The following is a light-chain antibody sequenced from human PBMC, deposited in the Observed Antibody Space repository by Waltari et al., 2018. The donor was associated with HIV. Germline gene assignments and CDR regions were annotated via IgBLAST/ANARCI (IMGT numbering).Light chain of an antibody. V-gene: IGLV1-44*01. CDR1: RYSSGRYN. J-gene: IGLJ3*02. CDR2: IKN. Sequence: QSVLTQPPSASGAPGPRVTISCSGSRYSSGRYNVTWYQQLPGAAPKLLIYIKNQRPSGVPDRFSGSKSGTSASLAISELQSDDEADYYCAIWDDSLNGWVFGGGTKLTVL. CDR3: AIWDDSLNGWV.